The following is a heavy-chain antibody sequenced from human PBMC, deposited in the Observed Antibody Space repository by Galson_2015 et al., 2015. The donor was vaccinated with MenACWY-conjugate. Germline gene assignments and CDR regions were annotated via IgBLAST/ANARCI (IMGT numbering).Heavy chain of an antibody. CDR2: TYYRSKWYN. J-gene: IGHJ3*02. Sequence: CAISGDSVSSNSAAWNWIRQSPSRGLEWLGRTYYRSKWYNDYAVSVKSRITINPDTSKNQFSLQLNSVTPEDTAVYYCARVKDSSSWPADAFDIWGQGTMVTVSS. CDR3: ARVKDSSSWPADAFDI. D-gene: IGHD6-13*01. V-gene: IGHV6-1*01. CDR1: GDSVSSNSAA.